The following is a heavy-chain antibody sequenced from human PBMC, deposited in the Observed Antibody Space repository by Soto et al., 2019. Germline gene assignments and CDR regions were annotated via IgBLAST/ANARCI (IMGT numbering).Heavy chain of an antibody. V-gene: IGHV4-59*08. CDR3: VRQGIDSLQGLVDV. CDR1: SGPDRSHN. Sequence: QVQLQQSGPRLVKPSETLSLTCTVSSGPDRSHNWGWIRQPPGRGLEWIGYVYYTGDTAYNPSLTSRGTISADTTTNDISLTLSAVTAADTAVYYCVRQGIDSLQGLVDVWGQGTTVSVSS. D-gene: IGHD4-4*01. CDR2: VYYTGDT. J-gene: IGHJ6*02.